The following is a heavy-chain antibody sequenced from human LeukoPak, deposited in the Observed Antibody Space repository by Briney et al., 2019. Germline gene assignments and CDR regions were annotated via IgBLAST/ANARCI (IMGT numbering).Heavy chain of an antibody. CDR3: AEPGRSSGWYGGYNY. J-gene: IGHJ4*02. CDR2: ISGSGGST. V-gene: IGHV3-23*01. CDR1: GFTFSSYA. D-gene: IGHD6-19*01. Sequence: GGSLRLSCAASGFTFSSYAMSWVRQAPGKGLEWVSAISGSGGSTYYADSVKGRFTISRDNSKNTLYLQMNSLRAEDTAVYYCAEPGRSSGWYGGYNYWGQGTLVTVSS.